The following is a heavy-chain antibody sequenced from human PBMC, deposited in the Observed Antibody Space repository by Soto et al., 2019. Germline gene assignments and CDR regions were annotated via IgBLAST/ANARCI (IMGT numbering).Heavy chain of an antibody. CDR1: GYSSSNYY. V-gene: IGHV1-46*01. D-gene: IGHD2-21*02. Sequence: QLVQSGAEVKEPEAAVKGSCMASGYSSSNYYTHWVRQAPVQGLEWMGIVNPNGASTNYAHRFKGRVTLTRDTSTNTDYMELSRLTSDDTAVYFCASVTTIWSNWGQGTLVTVSS. CDR3: ASVTTIWSN. J-gene: IGHJ4*02. CDR2: VNPNGAST.